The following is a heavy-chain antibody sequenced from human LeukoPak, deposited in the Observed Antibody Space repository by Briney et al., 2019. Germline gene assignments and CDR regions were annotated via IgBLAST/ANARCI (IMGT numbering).Heavy chain of an antibody. Sequence: SQTLSLTCTVSGNSISSGDYYWSWIRQPAGKGLEWIGYIYYSGSTNYNPSLKSRVTISVDTSKNQFSLKLSSVTAADTAVYYCARVPGGSSGWYADYWGQGTLVTVSS. J-gene: IGHJ4*02. CDR3: ARVPGGSSGWYADY. CDR2: IYYSGST. D-gene: IGHD6-19*01. V-gene: IGHV4-61*10. CDR1: GNSISSGDYY.